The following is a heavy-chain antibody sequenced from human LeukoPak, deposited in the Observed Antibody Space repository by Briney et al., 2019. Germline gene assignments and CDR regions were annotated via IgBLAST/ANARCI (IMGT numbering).Heavy chain of an antibody. CDR1: GGSISSGSYY. J-gene: IGHJ4*02. CDR3: ARGKTWELFFDY. Sequence: SETLSLTCTVSGGSISSGSYYWSWIRQPAGKGLEWIGSIYYSGSTYYNPSLKSRVTISVDTSKNQFSLKLSSVTAADTAVYYCARGKTWELFFDYWGQGTLVTVSS. CDR2: IYYSGST. V-gene: IGHV4-39*07. D-gene: IGHD1-26*01.